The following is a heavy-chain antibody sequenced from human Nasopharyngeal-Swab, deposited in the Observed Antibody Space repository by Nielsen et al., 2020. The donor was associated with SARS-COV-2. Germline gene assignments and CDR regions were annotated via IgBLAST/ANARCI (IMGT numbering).Heavy chain of an antibody. CDR2: ISTYSGKT. Sequence: ASVKVSCKASGYNFTIYGFTWVRQAPGQGLEWMGWISTYSGKTKNAQKFQDRVTLTTDTSSNTAYMELRSLKSDDAAVYYCARASFDYWGQGTLGTVSS. CDR1: GYNFTIYG. CDR3: ARASFDY. V-gene: IGHV1-18*01. J-gene: IGHJ4*02.